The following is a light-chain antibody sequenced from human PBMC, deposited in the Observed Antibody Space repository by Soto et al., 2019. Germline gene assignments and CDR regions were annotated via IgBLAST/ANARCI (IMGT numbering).Light chain of an antibody. V-gene: IGKV1-5*03. Sequence: DIQMTQSPSTLSGSVGDRVTITCRASQTISSWLAWYQQKPGKAPKLLIYKASTLKSGVPSRFIGRGSGTEFTLTSSSLRPDDFATYYCQHYDSYSEAFGQGTKVEL. CDR3: QHYDSYSEA. CDR1: QTISSW. CDR2: KAS. J-gene: IGKJ1*01.